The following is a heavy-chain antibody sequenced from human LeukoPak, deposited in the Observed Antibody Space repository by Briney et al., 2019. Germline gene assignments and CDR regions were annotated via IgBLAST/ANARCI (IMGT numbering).Heavy chain of an antibody. CDR1: GYSFTSYW. D-gene: IGHD2-2*01. Sequence: GESLKISCKGSGYSFTSYWIAWVRQMPGKGLEWMGIIYPGDSDTTYSPSFQGQVTISADKSIKTAYLQWNSLTASDTAIYYCARHLSSISSCPNYWGQGTLVTVSS. CDR3: ARHLSSISSCPNY. V-gene: IGHV5-51*01. CDR2: IYPGDSDT. J-gene: IGHJ4*02.